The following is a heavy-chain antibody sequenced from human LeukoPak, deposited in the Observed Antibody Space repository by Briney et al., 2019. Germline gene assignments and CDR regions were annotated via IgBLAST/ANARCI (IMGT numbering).Heavy chain of an antibody. Sequence: GGSLRLSCAASGFTVSSNYMSWVRQAPGKGLEWVSVIYSGGSTYYADSVKSRFTISRDNSKNTLYLQMNSLRAEDTAVYYCARAWSLYYYYGMDVWGQGTTVTVSS. D-gene: IGHD2-15*01. CDR2: IYSGGST. CDR1: GFTVSSNY. J-gene: IGHJ6*02. CDR3: ARAWSLYYYYGMDV. V-gene: IGHV3-66*01.